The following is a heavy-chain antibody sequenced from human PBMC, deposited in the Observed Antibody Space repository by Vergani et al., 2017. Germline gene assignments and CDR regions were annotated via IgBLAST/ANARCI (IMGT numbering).Heavy chain of an antibody. V-gene: IGHV4-4*02. D-gene: IGHD1-20*01. CDR3: ARFLTGTTIYYYYGMDV. CDR1: GGSISSSNW. CDR2: IYHSGST. J-gene: IGHJ6*02. Sequence: QVQLQESGPGLVKPSGTLSLTCAVSGGSISSSNWWSWVRQPPGKGLEWIGEIYHSGSTNYNPSLKSRVTISVDKSKNQFSLKLSSVTAADPAVYYCARFLTGTTIYYYYGMDVWGQATTVSVFS.